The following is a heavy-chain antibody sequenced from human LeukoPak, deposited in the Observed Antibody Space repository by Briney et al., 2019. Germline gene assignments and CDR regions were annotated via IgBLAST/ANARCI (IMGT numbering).Heavy chain of an antibody. Sequence: SVKVSCKASGGTFSSYAISWVRQAPGQGLEWMGRSIPILGIANYAQKFQGRVTITADKSTSTAYMELSSLRSEDTAVYYCARDWLEGIAFDIWGQGTMVTVSS. V-gene: IGHV1-69*04. D-gene: IGHD3-22*01. CDR1: GGTFSSYA. CDR3: ARDWLEGIAFDI. J-gene: IGHJ3*02. CDR2: SIPILGIA.